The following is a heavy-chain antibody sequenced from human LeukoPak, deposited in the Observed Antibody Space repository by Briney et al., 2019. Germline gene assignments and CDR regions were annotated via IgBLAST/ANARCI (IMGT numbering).Heavy chain of an antibody. V-gene: IGHV3-30-3*01. CDR2: ISYDGSNK. J-gene: IGHJ4*02. CDR1: GFTFSSYA. CDR3: ATDRGWRTSGYYLYYFEY. D-gene: IGHD3-3*01. Sequence: PGRSLRLSCAASGFTFSSYAMHWVRQAPGKGLEWVAVISYDGSNKYYADSVKGRFTISRDNSKNTLYLQMNSLRAEDTAVYYCATDRGWRTSGYYLYYFEYWGQGTLVTYSS.